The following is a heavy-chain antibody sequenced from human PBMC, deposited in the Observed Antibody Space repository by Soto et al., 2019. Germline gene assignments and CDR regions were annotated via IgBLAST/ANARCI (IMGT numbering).Heavy chain of an antibody. Sequence: EVLLLESGGGLVQPGGSLRLSCAASGFTFNSYAMGWVRQAPGEGLEWVSTISGSGGSTYYADSVKGRFTISRDNSKNTLYLQMNSLRAEYTAVYYGAKTHYRDYDSDAFDIWGQGTIVTVSS. J-gene: IGHJ3*02. CDR2: ISGSGGST. CDR1: GFTFNSYA. CDR3: AKTHYRDYDSDAFDI. D-gene: IGHD5-12*01. V-gene: IGHV3-23*01.